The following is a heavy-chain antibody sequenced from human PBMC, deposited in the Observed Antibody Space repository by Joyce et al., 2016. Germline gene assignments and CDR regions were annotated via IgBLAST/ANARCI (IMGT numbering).Heavy chain of an antibody. V-gene: IGHV1-18*01. CDR3: ARDLEGGYDY. CDR1: GYIFSSYG. D-gene: IGHD5-12*01. Sequence: QVQLVQSGGEVKKPGASVKVSCKASGYIFSSYGISWVRQAPGHGLEWVGWVTAYKGNTYYAQKFQGRVIMTTDTSTNTAYMELRSLRSDDTAFYYCARDLEGGYDYWGQGTLVTVSS. J-gene: IGHJ4*02. CDR2: VTAYKGNT.